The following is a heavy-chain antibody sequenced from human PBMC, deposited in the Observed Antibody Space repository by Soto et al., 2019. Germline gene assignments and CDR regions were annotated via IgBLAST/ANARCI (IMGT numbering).Heavy chain of an antibody. V-gene: IGHV1-18*01. CDR3: ARDISYGSGTAYGY. Sequence: QVQLVQSGAEVKKPGASVTVSCKASGYTFTNHGISWVRQAPGQGLEWMGWIGADNRDTNYAQNIQGRLTMTTDTSTNTAYMELRSLKSDATAVYYCARDISYGSGTAYGYWGQGTLVTVSS. D-gene: IGHD3-10*01. CDR2: IGADNRDT. J-gene: IGHJ4*02. CDR1: GYTFTNHG.